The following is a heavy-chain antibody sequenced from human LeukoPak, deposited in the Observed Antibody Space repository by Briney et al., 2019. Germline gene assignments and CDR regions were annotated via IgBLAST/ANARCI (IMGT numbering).Heavy chain of an antibody. CDR1: GYTFTGYY. V-gene: IGHV1-2*02. D-gene: IGHD3-10*01. J-gene: IGHJ6*02. Sequence: ASVKVSCKASGYTFTGYYMHWVRQAPGQGLEWMGWINPNSGGTNYAQKFQGRVTMTRDTSISTAYMELSRLRSDDTAVYYCARTYYYGSDYYYGMDVWGQGTTVTFSS. CDR2: INPNSGGT. CDR3: ARTYYYGSDYYYGMDV.